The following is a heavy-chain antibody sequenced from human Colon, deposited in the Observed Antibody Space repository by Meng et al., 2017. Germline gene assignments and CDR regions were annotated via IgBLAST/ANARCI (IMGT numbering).Heavy chain of an antibody. CDR1: GYTLTNYG. CDR3: ARGPSYCSGSSCYLDY. V-gene: IGHV1-18*01. CDR2: INTYHGNT. D-gene: IGHD2-2*01. J-gene: IGHJ4*02. Sequence: ASVKVSCKASGYTLTNYGISWVRQAPGQGLEWMGWINTYHGNTNYAQTLQGRVTMTRDTSTNTAYMEVTSLRSDDTAVYFCARGPSYCSGSSCYLDYWGQGTLVTGSS.